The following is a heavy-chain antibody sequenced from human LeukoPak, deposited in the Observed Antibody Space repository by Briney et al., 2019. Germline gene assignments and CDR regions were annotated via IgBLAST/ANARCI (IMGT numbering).Heavy chain of an antibody. D-gene: IGHD2-2*01. Sequence: QPGRSLRLSCAASGFTFSSYGMHWVRQAPGKGLEWVAAIWYDGSNKYYADSVKGRFTISRDNSKNTLYLQMNSLRAEDTAVYYCARERHSSTSASWFDPWGQGTLVTVSS. CDR1: GFTFSSYG. CDR3: ARERHSSTSASWFDP. CDR2: IWYDGSNK. J-gene: IGHJ5*02. V-gene: IGHV3-33*01.